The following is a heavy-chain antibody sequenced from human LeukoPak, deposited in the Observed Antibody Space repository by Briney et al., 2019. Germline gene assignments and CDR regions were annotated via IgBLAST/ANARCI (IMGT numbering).Heavy chain of an antibody. V-gene: IGHV1-2*02. CDR3: ARARRSADWFDP. D-gene: IGHD3-3*01. Sequence: ASVKVSCKASGYTFTGYYMHWVRQAPGQGLEWMGWINPNGGGTNYAQKFQGRVTMTRDTSISTAYMELSRLRSDDTAVYYCARARRSADWFDPWGQGTLVTVSS. J-gene: IGHJ5*02. CDR2: INPNGGGT. CDR1: GYTFTGYY.